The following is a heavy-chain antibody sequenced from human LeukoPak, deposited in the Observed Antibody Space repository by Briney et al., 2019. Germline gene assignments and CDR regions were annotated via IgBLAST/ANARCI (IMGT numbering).Heavy chain of an antibody. CDR1: GFTFDSYA. Sequence: PGGSLRLSCAASGFTFDSYAMSWVRQAPGKGLEWVSGISGRGGSTNYADSVKGRFTISRDNSKNTLYLQMNSLRAEDTAVYYCAKQRRDGXXXLRXXFDYXXXXTLVTVSS. V-gene: IGHV3-23*01. D-gene: IGHD5-24*01. CDR3: AKQRRDGXXXLRXXFDY. J-gene: IGHJ4*01. CDR2: ISGRGGST.